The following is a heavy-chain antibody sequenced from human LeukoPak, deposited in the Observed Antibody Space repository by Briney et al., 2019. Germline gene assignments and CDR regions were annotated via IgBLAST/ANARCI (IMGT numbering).Heavy chain of an antibody. V-gene: IGHV1-69*04. J-gene: IGHJ5*02. CDR1: GGTFSSYA. CDR2: IIPILGIA. D-gene: IGHD6-13*01. Sequence: SVKVSCKASGGTFSSYAISWVRQAPGQGLEWMGRIIPILGIANYAQKLQGRVTMTTDTSTSTAYMELRSLRSDDTAVYYCARGKAAAAWGQGTLVTVSS. CDR3: ARGKAAAA.